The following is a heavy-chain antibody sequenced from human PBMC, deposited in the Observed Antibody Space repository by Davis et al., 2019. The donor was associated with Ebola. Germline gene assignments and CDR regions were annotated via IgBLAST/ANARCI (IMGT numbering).Heavy chain of an antibody. D-gene: IGHD3-3*02. Sequence: GGPLRLSCPASGFSFSSYGMHWVRQAPGKGLEWVAFIGYDGSENYYADSVKGRFTISSDNSKTTLYLQMNNLRAEETALYYCGKLHFWSVQGGGDSGGGNWGQGTLVTVSS. CDR1: GFSFSSYG. CDR2: IGYDGSEN. CDR3: GKLHFWSVQGGGDSGGGN. V-gene: IGHV3-30*02. J-gene: IGHJ1*01.